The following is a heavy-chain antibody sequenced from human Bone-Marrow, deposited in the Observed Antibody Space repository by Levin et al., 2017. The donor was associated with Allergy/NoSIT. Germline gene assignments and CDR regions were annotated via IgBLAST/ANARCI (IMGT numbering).Heavy chain of an antibody. Sequence: GGSLRLSCAASGFTFSTYSMNWVRQAPGKGLEWVSFIYSSGTTIYYADSVKGRFTISRDNAKNSLYLQMNSLRAEDTAVYYCAREDGASGSFYSYWGQGTLVTVSS. CDR2: IYSSGTTI. J-gene: IGHJ4*02. V-gene: IGHV3-48*01. D-gene: IGHD1-26*01. CDR3: AREDGASGSFYSY. CDR1: GFTFSTYS.